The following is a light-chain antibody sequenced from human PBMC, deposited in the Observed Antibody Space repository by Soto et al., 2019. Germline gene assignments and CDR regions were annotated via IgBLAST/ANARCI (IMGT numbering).Light chain of an antibody. V-gene: IGLV2-14*03. Sequence: QSALTQPASVSGSPGQSIAISCTGTSSDVGGFNYVSWYQQHPGKAPKFMIYDVSSRPSGVSNRFSGSKSGNTASLTISGLQAEDEVDYYCCSYAGNSTYVFGTGTKVTVL. CDR2: DVS. CDR1: SSDVGGFNY. CDR3: CSYAGNSTYV. J-gene: IGLJ1*01.